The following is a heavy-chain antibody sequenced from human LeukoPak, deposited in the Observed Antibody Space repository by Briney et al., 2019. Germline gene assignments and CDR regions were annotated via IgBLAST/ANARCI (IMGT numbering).Heavy chain of an antibody. J-gene: IGHJ5*02. Sequence: SETLSLTCFVSGATISSSSYYWGWIRQPPGKGLEWIATIYYSGRTYYNPSLKSRVTISVDTSKNQFSLKLSSVTAADTAVYYCAREVPPGTWGQGTLVTVSS. CDR1: GATISSSSYY. D-gene: IGHD1-1*01. CDR2: IYYSGRT. V-gene: IGHV4-39*07. CDR3: AREVPPGT.